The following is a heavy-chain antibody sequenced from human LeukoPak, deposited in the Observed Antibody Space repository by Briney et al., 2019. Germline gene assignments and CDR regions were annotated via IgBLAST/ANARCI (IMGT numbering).Heavy chain of an antibody. D-gene: IGHD3-22*01. CDR3: ARANYYDSSGYYRL. Sequence: RASVTVSCKASGYTFTGYYMHWVRQAPGQGLEWMGWISAYNGNTNYAQKLQGRVTMTTDTSMSTAYMELRSLRSDDTAVYYCARANYYDSSGYYRLWGQGTLVTVSS. V-gene: IGHV1-18*04. CDR1: GYTFTGYY. J-gene: IGHJ4*02. CDR2: ISAYNGNT.